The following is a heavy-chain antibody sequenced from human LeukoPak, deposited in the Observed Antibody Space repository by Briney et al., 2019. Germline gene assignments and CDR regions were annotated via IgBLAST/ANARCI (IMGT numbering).Heavy chain of an antibody. CDR2: ISSNGGST. Sequence: PGGSLRLSCSASGFTFSNYAMNWVRQAPGKGLECVSAISSNGGSTYYADSVKGRFTISRDNSKNTLYLQMSSLRAEDTAVQYCIKDFVLLWFVRAFDYWGQGTLVTASP. J-gene: IGHJ4*02. CDR3: IKDFVLLWFVRAFDY. CDR1: GFTFSNYA. V-gene: IGHV3-64D*06. D-gene: IGHD3-10*01.